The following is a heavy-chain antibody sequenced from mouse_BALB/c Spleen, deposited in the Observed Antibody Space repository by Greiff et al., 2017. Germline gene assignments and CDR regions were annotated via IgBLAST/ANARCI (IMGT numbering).Heavy chain of an antibody. J-gene: IGHJ4*01. CDR2: IYPYNGGT. Sequence: SGPELVKPGASVKISCKASGYTFTDYNMHWVKQSHGKSLEWIGYIYPYNGGTGYNQKFKSKATLTVDNSSSTAYMELRSLTSEDSAVYYCASPRTGTGDYYAMDYWGQGTSVTVSS. CDR1: GYTFTDYN. D-gene: IGHD4-1*01. V-gene: IGHV1S29*02. CDR3: ASPRTGTGDYYAMDY.